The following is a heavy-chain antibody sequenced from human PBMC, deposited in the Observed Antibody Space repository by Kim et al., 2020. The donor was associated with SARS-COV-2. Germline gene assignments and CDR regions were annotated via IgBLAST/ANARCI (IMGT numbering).Heavy chain of an antibody. Sequence: SETLSLTCTVPGCPISSSAYYLRWIRQPPAKGLTWIGSVYYPGSTHYNPSLKSRVTITVDTSKNQFSPKLGSVTAAATAVYYCARHFRGTSIRFLGLRQVGSWGQGTLVTVSS. CDR2: VYYPGST. J-gene: IGHJ5*02. CDR3: ARHFRGTSIRFLGLRQVGS. V-gene: IGHV4-39*01. CDR1: GCPISSSAYY. D-gene: IGHD3-3*01.